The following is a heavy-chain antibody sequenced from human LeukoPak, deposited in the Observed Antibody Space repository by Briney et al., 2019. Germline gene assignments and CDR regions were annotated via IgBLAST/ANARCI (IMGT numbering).Heavy chain of an antibody. CDR2: ISSSSSYT. Sequence: GGSLRLSCAASGFTFSDYYMSWIRQAPGKGLEWVSYISSSSSYTNYADSVKGRFTISRDNSKNSLYLQMNSLRAEDTAVYYCASPAADSNFDCWGQGTLVTVSS. V-gene: IGHV3-11*03. CDR1: GFTFSDYY. D-gene: IGHD6-13*01. CDR3: ASPAADSNFDC. J-gene: IGHJ4*02.